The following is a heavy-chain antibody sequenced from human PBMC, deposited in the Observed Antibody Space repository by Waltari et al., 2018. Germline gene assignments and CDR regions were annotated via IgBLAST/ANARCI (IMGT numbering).Heavy chain of an antibody. J-gene: IGHJ4*02. CDR3: ARAWFNSGFDY. V-gene: IGHV1-2*02. D-gene: IGHD3-10*01. Sequence: QVQLVQSGAEVKRPGASVKVSCKASGYTFTANYVHWVRQAPGQGLEWMGWIHPNSGATDYAQQFQGRVTMTVDTSISTLYMELSRLGSDDTAVYYCARAWFNSGFDYWGQGSLVTVSS. CDR1: GYTFTANY. CDR2: IHPNSGAT.